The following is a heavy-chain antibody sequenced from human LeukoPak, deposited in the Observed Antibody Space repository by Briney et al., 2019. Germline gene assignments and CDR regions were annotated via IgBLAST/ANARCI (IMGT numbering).Heavy chain of an antibody. CDR3: AKDRNPVTIIVVGLFDY. CDR1: GFTFSSYA. J-gene: IGHJ4*02. D-gene: IGHD3-22*01. V-gene: IGHV3-23*01. Sequence: GGSLRLSCAASGFTFSSYAMSWVRQAPGKGLEWVSAISGSGGSTYYADSVKGRFTISRDNSKNTLYLQMNSLRAEDTAVYYCAKDRNPVTIIVVGLFDYWGQGTLVTVSS. CDR2: ISGSGGST.